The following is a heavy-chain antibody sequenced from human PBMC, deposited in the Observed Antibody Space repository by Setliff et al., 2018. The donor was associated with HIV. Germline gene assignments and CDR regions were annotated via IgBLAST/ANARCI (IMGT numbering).Heavy chain of an antibody. V-gene: IGHV4-61*09. CDR2: IYTDGST. Sequence: SETLSLTCTVSGGSITSGNYFWTWIRQPAGKGLEWIGHIYTDGSTNYNPSFRSRVTISVDSSKNQFSLKLSSVTAADTAVYYCARSAYDSSGLPYWGQGTLVTVSS. CDR3: ARSAYDSSGLPY. CDR1: GGSITSGNYF. J-gene: IGHJ4*02. D-gene: IGHD3-22*01.